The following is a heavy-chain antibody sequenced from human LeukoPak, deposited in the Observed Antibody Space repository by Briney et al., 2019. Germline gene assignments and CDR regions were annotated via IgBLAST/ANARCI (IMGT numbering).Heavy chain of an antibody. Sequence: SETLSLTCAVYGVSFRGYCWNWIRQPPGKGLEWIGEINHSGSTNYNPSLKSRVTISVDTSKNQFSLNLTSVTVADMAVYFCARVGVVESSGYHDYYFDFWGQGSLVTVSS. V-gene: IGHV4-34*01. J-gene: IGHJ4*02. CDR2: INHSGST. CDR1: GVSFRGYC. CDR3: ARVGVVESSGYHDYYFDF. D-gene: IGHD3-22*01.